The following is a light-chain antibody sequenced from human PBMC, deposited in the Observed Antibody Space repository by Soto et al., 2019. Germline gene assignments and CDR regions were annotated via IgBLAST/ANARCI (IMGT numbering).Light chain of an antibody. CDR3: QVWDSSTARV. J-gene: IGLJ3*02. V-gene: IGLV3-9*01. CDR1: NIGSKN. Sequence: SYELTQPLSVSVALGQTARITCRGNNIGSKNVHWYQQKPGQAPVLVIYRDSNRPSGIPERFSGSNSRNTATLTISRAQAGDEADYYCQVWDSSTARVFGGGTKLTVL. CDR2: RDS.